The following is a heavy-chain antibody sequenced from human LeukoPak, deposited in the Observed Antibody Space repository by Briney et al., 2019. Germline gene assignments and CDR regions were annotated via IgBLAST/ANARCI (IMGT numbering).Heavy chain of an antibody. V-gene: IGHV3-48*04. CDR1: GFAVSSYH. CDR2: ISHLSVAI. CDR3: ARDSGKGYSMDV. Sequence: GGSLRLSCAASGFAVSSYHMDWVRQAPGKGLEWVAYISHLSVAIYHADSVKGRFTISRDNAKNLLYLQMNSLRADDTAVYYCARDSGKGYSMDVWDQGTTVTVSS. D-gene: IGHD4-23*01. J-gene: IGHJ6*02.